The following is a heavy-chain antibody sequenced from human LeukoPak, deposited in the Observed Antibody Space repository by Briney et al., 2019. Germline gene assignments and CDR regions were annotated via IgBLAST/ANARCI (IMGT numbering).Heavy chain of an antibody. J-gene: IGHJ6*03. CDR2: INHSGST. CDR1: GGSFSGYY. V-gene: IGHV4-34*01. CDR3: ARRWNYGRNYYIDV. D-gene: IGHD1-7*01. Sequence: SETLSLTCAVYGGSFSGYYWSWIRQPPGKGLEWIGEINHSGSTNYNPSLKSRVTISVDTSKNQFSLRLTSVTARDTAVYYCARRWNYGRNYYIDVWGKGATVSVSS.